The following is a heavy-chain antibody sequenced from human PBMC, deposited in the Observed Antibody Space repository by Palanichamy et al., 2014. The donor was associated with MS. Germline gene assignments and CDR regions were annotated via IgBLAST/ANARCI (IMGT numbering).Heavy chain of an antibody. J-gene: IGHJ4*02. CDR3: ARDGAARPYFSGY. CDR2: IYTSGNT. Sequence: QVQLQESGPGLVKPSQTLSLTCTVSGGSISRGTFYWSWIRQPAGKGLEWIGRIYTSGNTNYNPSLKSRVTMSVDTSKNQFSLKLSSVTAADTAVYYCARDGAARPYFSGYWGQGSLVTVSS. V-gene: IGHV4-61*02. D-gene: IGHD6-6*01. CDR1: GGSISRGTFY.